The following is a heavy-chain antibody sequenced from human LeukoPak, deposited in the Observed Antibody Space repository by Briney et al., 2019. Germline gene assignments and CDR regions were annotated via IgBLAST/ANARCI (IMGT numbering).Heavy chain of an antibody. Sequence: PSETLSLTCAVYGGSFSGYYWSWIRQPPGKGLEWIGEINHSGSTNYNPSLKSRVTISVDTSKNQFSLKLSSVTAADTAVYFCARHQGYQLLFDYWAREPWSPSPQ. CDR2: INHSGST. J-gene: IGHJ4*02. CDR3: ARHQGYQLLFDY. CDR1: GGSFSGYY. D-gene: IGHD2-2*01. V-gene: IGHV4-34*01.